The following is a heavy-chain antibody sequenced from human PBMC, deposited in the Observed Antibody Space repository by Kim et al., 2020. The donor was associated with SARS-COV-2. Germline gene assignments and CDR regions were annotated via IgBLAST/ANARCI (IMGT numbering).Heavy chain of an antibody. V-gene: IGHV1-3*01. Sequence: ASVKVSCKASGYTFTSYAMHWVRQAPGQRLEWMGWINAGNGNTKYSQKFQGRVTITRDTSASTAYMELSSLRSEDTAVYYCARASIWYGSGSYHFDYWGQGTLVTVSS. CDR1: GYTFTSYA. CDR3: ARASIWYGSGSYHFDY. J-gene: IGHJ4*02. D-gene: IGHD3-10*01. CDR2: INAGNGNT.